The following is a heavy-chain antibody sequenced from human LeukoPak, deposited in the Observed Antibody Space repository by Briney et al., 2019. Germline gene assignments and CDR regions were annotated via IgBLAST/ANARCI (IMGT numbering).Heavy chain of an antibody. Sequence: GASVKVSCKASGYTFTSYGISWVRQAPGQGLEWMGWISAYNGNTNFAQKLQGRVTMTTDTSTSTAYMELRSLRSDDTAVYYCARDPLMVRYYNGMDVWGQGTTVTVSS. J-gene: IGHJ6*02. CDR2: ISAYNGNT. V-gene: IGHV1-18*01. CDR3: ARDPLMVRYYNGMDV. D-gene: IGHD3-10*01. CDR1: GYTFTSYG.